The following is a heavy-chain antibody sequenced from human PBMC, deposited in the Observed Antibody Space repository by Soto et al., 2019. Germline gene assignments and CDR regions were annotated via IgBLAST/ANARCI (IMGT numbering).Heavy chain of an antibody. J-gene: IGHJ4*02. V-gene: IGHV4-30-4*01. CDR2: IYYSGST. CDR3: ARNTVTTGLIDY. CDR1: GGSISSGDYY. Sequence: SETLSLTCTVSGGSISSGDYYWSWIRQPPGKGLEWIGYIYYSGSTYYNPSLKSRVTISVDTSKNQFSLKLSSVTAADTAVYYCARNTVTTGLIDYWGQGTLVTVSS. D-gene: IGHD4-4*01.